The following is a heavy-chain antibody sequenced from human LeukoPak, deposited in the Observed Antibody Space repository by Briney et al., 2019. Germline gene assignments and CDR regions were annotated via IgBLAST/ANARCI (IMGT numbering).Heavy chain of an antibody. J-gene: IGHJ4*02. D-gene: IGHD6-25*01. CDR1: GYTFTSYG. CDR2: INPNSGGT. Sequence: ASVKVSCKASGYTFTSYGISWVRQAPGQGLEWMGWINPNSGGTNYAQKFQGRVTMTRDTSISTAYMELSRLRSDDTAVYYCAARRHPSSNFDYWGQGTLVTVSS. CDR3: AARRHPSSNFDY. V-gene: IGHV1-2*02.